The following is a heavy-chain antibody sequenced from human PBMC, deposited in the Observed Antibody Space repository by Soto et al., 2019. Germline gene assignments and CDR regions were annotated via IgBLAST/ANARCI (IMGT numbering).Heavy chain of an antibody. V-gene: IGHV4-39*01. D-gene: IGHD2-15*01. CDR3: VIHTPAISKLDT. J-gene: IGHJ5*02. CDR2: IYYSGST. CDR1: GGSISSSSYY. Sequence: PSETLSLTCTVSGGSISSSSYYWGWIRQPPGKGLEWIGSIYYSGSTYSNPSLKSRVTISVDTSKNQFSLKLSSVTAADTAVYYCVIHTPAISKLDTWGQGNLLTVSS.